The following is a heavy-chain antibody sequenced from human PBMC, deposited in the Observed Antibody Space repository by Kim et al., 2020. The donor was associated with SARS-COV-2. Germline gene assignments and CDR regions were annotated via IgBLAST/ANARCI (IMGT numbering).Heavy chain of an antibody. CDR2: ISYDGSNK. D-gene: IGHD6-13*01. V-gene: IGHV3-30*18. CDR1: GFTFSSYG. J-gene: IGHJ6*02. CDR3: AKDLSSSGWPTGSYYYYYYGMDV. Sequence: GGSLRLSCAASGFTFSSYGMHWVRQAPGKGLEWVAVISYDGSNKYYADSVKGRFTISRDNSKNTLYLQMNSLRAEDTAVYYCAKDLSSSGWPTGSYYYYYYGMDVWGQGTTVTVSS.